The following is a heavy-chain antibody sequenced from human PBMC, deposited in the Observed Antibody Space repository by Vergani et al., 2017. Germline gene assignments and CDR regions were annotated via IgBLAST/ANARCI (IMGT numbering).Heavy chain of an antibody. CDR2: IWYDGSNN. CDR3: ARDRDVQLWYVYY. J-gene: IGHJ4*02. D-gene: IGHD5-18*01. CDR1: GFTFSSYD. Sequence: QVQLVESGGGMVQPGRSLRLSCAASGFTFSSYDLHWVRQAPGKGLVWVAVIWYDGSNNYYADSVKGRFTISGDNSKNTLYLQMNSLRAEDTAVYYCARDRDVQLWYVYYWGQGTLVTVSS. V-gene: IGHV3-33*01.